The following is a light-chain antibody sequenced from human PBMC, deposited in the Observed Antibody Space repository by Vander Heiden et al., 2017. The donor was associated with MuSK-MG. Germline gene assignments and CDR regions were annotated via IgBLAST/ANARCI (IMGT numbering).Light chain of an antibody. Sequence: DIQMTKSPSYLSASIGDRVTITCRASQTISDFLSWYQQKPGKAPKLVIYAASTLQTGVPSRFSGTGSGTDFTLTITSLQPEDFATYYCQQIVTTPSYTFGQWTKLEIK. J-gene: IGKJ2*01. CDR3: QQIVTTPSYT. CDR1: QTISDF. V-gene: IGKV1-39*01. CDR2: AAS.